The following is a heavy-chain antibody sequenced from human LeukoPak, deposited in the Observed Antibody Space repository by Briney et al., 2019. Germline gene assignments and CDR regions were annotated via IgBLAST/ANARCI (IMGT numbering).Heavy chain of an antibody. CDR3: ARTHCEGDCFSAIRY. Sequence: ASQTLSLTCTVSGGSISSGSYYWSWIRQPAGKGLEWIGRIYTSGSTNYNPSLQSRVTISVDTSKNEFSLKVRSVTAADTAVYFCARTHCEGDCFSAIRYWGQGTPVTVSS. V-gene: IGHV4-61*02. CDR1: GGSISSGSYY. CDR2: IYTSGST. D-gene: IGHD2-21*02. J-gene: IGHJ4*02.